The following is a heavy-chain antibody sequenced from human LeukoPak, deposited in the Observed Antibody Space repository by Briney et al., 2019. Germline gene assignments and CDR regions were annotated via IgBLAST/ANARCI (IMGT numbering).Heavy chain of an antibody. J-gene: IGHJ4*02. CDR3: ARDPDGDQDFDY. V-gene: IGHV3-48*01. Sequence: PGGSLRLSCAASGFSISDYGINWVRRAPGKGLEWLSHTSVNGAVTSYADSVKGRFTISSDTAKNSLYLQLDSLTVGDTAIYYCARDPDGDQDFDYWGRGALVTVSS. D-gene: IGHD4-17*01. CDR1: GFSISDYG. CDR2: TSVNGAVT.